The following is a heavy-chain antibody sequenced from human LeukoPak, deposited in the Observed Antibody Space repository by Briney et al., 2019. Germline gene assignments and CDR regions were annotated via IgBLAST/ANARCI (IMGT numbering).Heavy chain of an antibody. CDR1: GYTFTGYY. D-gene: IGHD3-22*01. CDR2: INPSGGST. J-gene: IGHJ4*02. Sequence: ASVKVSCKASGYTFTGYYMHWVRQAPGQGLEWMGIINPSGGSTSYAQKFQGRVTMTRDTSTSTVYMELSSLRSEDTAVYYCARDGDYYDSSGYYNFDYWGQGTLVTVSS. CDR3: ARDGDYYDSSGYYNFDY. V-gene: IGHV1-46*01.